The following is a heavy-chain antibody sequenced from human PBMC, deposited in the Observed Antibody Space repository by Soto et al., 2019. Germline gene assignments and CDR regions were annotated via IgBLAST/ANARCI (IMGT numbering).Heavy chain of an antibody. D-gene: IGHD3-16*02. Sequence: GGSLRLSCAASGFTFSSYAMSWVRQAPGKGLEWVSAISGSGGSTYYADSVKGRFTISRDNSKNTLYLQMNSLRAEDTAVYYCAKDRMITFGGVIVTQHFDYWGQGTLVTVSS. V-gene: IGHV3-23*01. CDR1: GFTFSSYA. J-gene: IGHJ4*02. CDR3: AKDRMITFGGVIVTQHFDY. CDR2: ISGSGGST.